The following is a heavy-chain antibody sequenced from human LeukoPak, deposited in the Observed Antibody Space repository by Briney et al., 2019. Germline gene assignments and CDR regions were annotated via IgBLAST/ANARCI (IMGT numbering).Heavy chain of an antibody. J-gene: IGHJ3*02. D-gene: IGHD3-22*01. CDR1: GGSISSYY. V-gene: IGHV4-4*07. CDR2: IYTSGST. CDR3: ARVPYYYDSSGYPLGAFDI. Sequence: PSETLSLTCTVSGGSISSYYWSWIRQPAGKGLEWIGRIYTSGSTNYNPSLKSRVTISVDTSKNQSSLKLSSVTAADTAVYYCARVPYYYDSSGYPLGAFDIWGQGTMVTVSS.